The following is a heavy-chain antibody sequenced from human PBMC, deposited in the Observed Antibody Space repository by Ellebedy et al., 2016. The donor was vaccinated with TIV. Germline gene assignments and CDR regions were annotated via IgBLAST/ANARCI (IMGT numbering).Heavy chain of an antibody. V-gene: IGHV3-9*01. J-gene: IGHJ4*02. CDR3: ARDLAYCGGDCRPDY. D-gene: IGHD2-21*02. CDR2: ISGDSGTI. CDR1: GFTFNYYA. Sequence: SLKISCAASGFTFNYYAMHWVRQVPGKGLEWASGISGDSGTIGYADSVKGRFTISRDNAKNSLYLQMNSLRAEDTAVYYCARDLAYCGGDCRPDYWGQGTLVTVSS.